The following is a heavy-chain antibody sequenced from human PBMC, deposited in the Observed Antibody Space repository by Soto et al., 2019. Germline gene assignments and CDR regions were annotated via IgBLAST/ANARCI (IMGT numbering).Heavy chain of an antibody. CDR3: ARVAYGDYVDY. V-gene: IGHV3-53*01. J-gene: IGHJ4*02. D-gene: IGHD4-17*01. CDR1: GFTVSRNY. CDR2: IYSGGNT. Sequence: PGGSLRLSCAASGFTVSRNYMSWVRQAPGKGLEWVSVIYSGGNTYYADSVKGRFTISRDNSKNTLYLQMNSLRAEDTAVYYCARVAYGDYVDYWGQGILVTVSS.